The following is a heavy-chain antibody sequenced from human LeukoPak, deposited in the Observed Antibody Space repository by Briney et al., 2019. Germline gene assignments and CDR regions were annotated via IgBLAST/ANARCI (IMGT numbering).Heavy chain of an antibody. J-gene: IGHJ4*02. CDR1: GFTLSDYY. CDR2: ISKTGSTK. Sequence: GGSLRLSCTGSGFTLSDYYINWVRQAPGKGLEWVSQISKTGSTKYYSDSVQGRFTISRDNVKNSVSLQMKSLSAEDAAVYYYAREDYGGTNFDYWGQGALVAVSS. D-gene: IGHD4-23*01. CDR3: AREDYGGTNFDY. V-gene: IGHV3-11*01.